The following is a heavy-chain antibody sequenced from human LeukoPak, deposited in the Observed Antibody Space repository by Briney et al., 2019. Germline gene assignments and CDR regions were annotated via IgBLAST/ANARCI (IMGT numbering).Heavy chain of an antibody. CDR1: GGSISSSNW. Sequence: SETLSLTCAVSGGSISSSNWWSWVRQPPGKGLEWIGEIYHSRSTNYNPSLKSRVTISVDKSKNQFSLKLSSVTAADTAVYYCARTTCDSTSCYTPTYNWFDPWGQGTLVTVSS. CDR3: ARTTCDSTSCYTPTYNWFDP. CDR2: IYHSRST. D-gene: IGHD2-2*02. J-gene: IGHJ5*02. V-gene: IGHV4-4*02.